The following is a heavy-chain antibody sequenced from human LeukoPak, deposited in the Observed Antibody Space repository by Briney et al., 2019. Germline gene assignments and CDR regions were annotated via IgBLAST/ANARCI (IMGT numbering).Heavy chain of an antibody. CDR1: GFTFSSYS. CDR2: ISSSSSTI. V-gene: IGHV3-48*01. D-gene: IGHD3-10*01. CDR3: TRSPEGRPIDY. J-gene: IGHJ4*02. Sequence: GGSLRLSCAASGFTFSSYSMNWVRQAPGTGLEWVSYISSSSSTIYYADSVRGRFTISRDNAKNSLYLQMNSLRAEDTAVYYCTRSPEGRPIDYWSQGTLVTVSS.